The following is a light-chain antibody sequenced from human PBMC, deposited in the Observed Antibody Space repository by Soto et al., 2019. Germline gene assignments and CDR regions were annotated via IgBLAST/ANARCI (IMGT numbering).Light chain of an antibody. V-gene: IGKV3-20*01. CDR1: QSVSTNF. Sequence: EIVLTQSPGTLSLSPGEGATLSCRASQSVSTNFFAWYQQKPGQAPRLLIYGASTRATGIPDRFSGSGSGINFTLTNSRLEPEDFAVYYCQQYGRTSWTFGQGTKVEIK. CDR3: QQYGRTSWT. J-gene: IGKJ1*01. CDR2: GAS.